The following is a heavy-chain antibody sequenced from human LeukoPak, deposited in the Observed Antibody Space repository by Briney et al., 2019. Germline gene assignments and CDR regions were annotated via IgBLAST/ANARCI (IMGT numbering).Heavy chain of an antibody. D-gene: IGHD3-22*01. CDR3: ARALDSSGYYGY. CDR1: GGSISSYY. J-gene: IGHJ4*02. CDR2: IYYSGST. Sequence: PSETLSLTCTVSGGSISSYYWSWIRQPPGQGLEWIGYIYYSGSTNYNPSLKSRVTISVDTSKNQFSLKLSSVTAADTAVYYCARALDSSGYYGYWGQGTLVTVSS. V-gene: IGHV4-59*01.